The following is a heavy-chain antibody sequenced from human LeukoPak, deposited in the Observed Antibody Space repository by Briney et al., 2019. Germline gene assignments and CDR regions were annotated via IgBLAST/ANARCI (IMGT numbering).Heavy chain of an antibody. Sequence: PSHTVSLTRAVYGGLFRGYYWSWMRHPSGKGRECSGEINHSGSTKYSPSLKSRVTISVDTSKYQFSLKLSSVTAADTAVYDCAAARRGCSGGSCYSDYYYYMDFWGKGTTVTVSS. D-gene: IGHD2-15*01. CDR3: AAARRGCSGGSCYSDYYYYMDF. CDR1: GGLFRGYY. V-gene: IGHV4-34*01. J-gene: IGHJ6*03. CDR2: INHSGST.